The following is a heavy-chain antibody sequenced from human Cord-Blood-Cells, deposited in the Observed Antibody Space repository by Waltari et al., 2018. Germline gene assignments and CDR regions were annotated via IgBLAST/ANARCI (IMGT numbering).Heavy chain of an antibody. CDR3: ASRTGEAGDWYFDL. CDR1: GGTFSSYA. D-gene: IGHD7-27*01. J-gene: IGHJ2*01. V-gene: IGHV1-69*11. CDR2: LIPILGTA. Sequence: QVQLVQSGAEVKKPGSSVKVSCKASGGTFSSYAISWVRQAPGQGLEWMGGLIPILGTANYAQKCQGRVTITADESTSTAYMELSSLRSEDTAVYYCASRTGEAGDWYFDLWGRGTLVTVSS.